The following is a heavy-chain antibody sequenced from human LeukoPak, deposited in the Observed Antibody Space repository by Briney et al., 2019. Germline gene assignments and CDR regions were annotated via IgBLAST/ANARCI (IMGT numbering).Heavy chain of an antibody. V-gene: IGHV3-30*04. Sequence: GGSLRLSCAASGFTFSSYALHWVRQAPGKGLEWVAVISYDGRNKYYTDSLKGRFTISRDNTKNTLYLQMSSLRAEDTAVYYCAKDFDCSRWYVRYFDSWGQGTLVTVSS. J-gene: IGHJ4*02. CDR2: ISYDGRNK. CDR1: GFTFSSYA. D-gene: IGHD6-13*01. CDR3: AKDFDCSRWYVRYFDS.